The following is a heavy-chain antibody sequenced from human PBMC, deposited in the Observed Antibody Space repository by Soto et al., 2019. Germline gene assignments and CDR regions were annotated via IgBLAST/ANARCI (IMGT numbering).Heavy chain of an antibody. V-gene: IGHV1-46*01. D-gene: IGHD3-3*01. J-gene: IGHJ4*02. CDR2: INPSGGST. CDR3: ARYAGAYYDFWSGYSNYFDY. Sequence: GASVKVSCKASGYTFTSYNMHWVRQAPGQGLEWMGIINPSGGSTSYAQKFQGRVTMTRDTSTSTVYMELSSLRSEDTAVYYCARYAGAYYDFWSGYSNYFDYWGQGTLVTVSS. CDR1: GYTFTSYN.